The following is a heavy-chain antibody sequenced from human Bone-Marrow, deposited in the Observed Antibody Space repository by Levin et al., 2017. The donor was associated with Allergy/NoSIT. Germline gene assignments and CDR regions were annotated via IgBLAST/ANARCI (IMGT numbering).Heavy chain of an antibody. CDR1: GFTFRNYL. J-gene: IGHJ4*02. V-gene: IGHV3-74*01. D-gene: IGHD3-3*01. CDR2: INVDGSTR. CDR3: VRDLSWILYDY. Sequence: GESLKISCAASGFTFRNYLMHWVRQAPGKGLVWVSRINVDGSTRTYADSVKGRFTISRDNAENTVSLQMNSLRAEDTAVYYCVRDLSWILYDYWGQGTLVTVSS.